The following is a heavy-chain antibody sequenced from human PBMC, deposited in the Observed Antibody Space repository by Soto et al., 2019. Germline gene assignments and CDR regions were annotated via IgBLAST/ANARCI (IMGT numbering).Heavy chain of an antibody. CDR3: ASSNIAAAGFYYYGMDV. CDR2: IYHSGST. Sequence: PSETLSLTCTVSGGSISSYSWSWIRQPPGKGLEWIGYIYHSGSTYYNPSLKSRVTISVDTSKNQFSLKLSSVTAADTAVYYCASSNIAAAGFYYYGMDVWGRGTTVTVSS. V-gene: IGHV4-59*01. D-gene: IGHD6-13*01. J-gene: IGHJ6*02. CDR1: GGSISSYS.